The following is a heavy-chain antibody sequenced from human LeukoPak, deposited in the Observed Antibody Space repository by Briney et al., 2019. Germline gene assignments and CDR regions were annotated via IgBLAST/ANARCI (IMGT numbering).Heavy chain of an antibody. D-gene: IGHD3-22*01. CDR3: VRSAFHAGSGNYYDY. Sequence: GGSLRLSCAASGFTFSSYAMHWVRQAPAKGLEWVAVISYDGSNKYYADSVKGRFTISRDNAENTLYLQMNSLRVEDTAVYYCVRSAFHAGSGNYYDYWGQGTLVTVSS. J-gene: IGHJ4*02. CDR2: ISYDGSNK. CDR1: GFTFSSYA. V-gene: IGHV3-30*04.